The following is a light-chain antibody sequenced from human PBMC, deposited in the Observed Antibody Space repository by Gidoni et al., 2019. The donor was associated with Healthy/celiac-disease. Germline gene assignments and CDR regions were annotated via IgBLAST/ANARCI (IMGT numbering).Light chain of an antibody. J-gene: IGKJ1*01. CDR1: QSISNY. CDR3: QQYYSTPRT. CDR2: AAS. V-gene: IGKV1-39*01. Sequence: DIQMIQPPSSLAASVGDRVTITCRASQSISNYLNWDQQKPKKAPKLLIYAASSLQRGVPSRFSSSGSGTYFTLTISSLQPEDFATYYCQQYYSTPRTFGQGTKVEIK.